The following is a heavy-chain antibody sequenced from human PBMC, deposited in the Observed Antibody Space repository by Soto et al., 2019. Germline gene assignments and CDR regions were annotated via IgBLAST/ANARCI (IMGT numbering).Heavy chain of an antibody. J-gene: IGHJ4*02. CDR3: ARHGSY. CDR1: GVSRNNTSDY. Sequence: PSETLSLTCTVSGVSRNNTSDYGGWSRQSPGKGLEWIGTIYFSGSIFYNPSLKSRLTISIDRSKNQFSLRLTSVTAADTAVYYCARHGSYWGQGTLVTVSS. CDR2: IYFSGSI. V-gene: IGHV4-39*01.